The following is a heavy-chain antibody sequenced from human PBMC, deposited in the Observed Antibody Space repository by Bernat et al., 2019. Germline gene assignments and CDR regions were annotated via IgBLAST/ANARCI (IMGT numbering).Heavy chain of an antibody. J-gene: IGHJ4*02. CDR2: INSDACST. D-gene: IGHD3-16*01. CDR3: ARDSWGHHDY. V-gene: IGHV3-74*01. Sequence: EVQLVESGGGLVQPGGSLRLSCAASGFTFSSYWMHWVRQAPGKGLVGVSRINSDACSTSYADSVKGRFTSSRDNAKNTLYLQMNSLGAEDTAVYYCARDSWGHHDYWGQGPLVTVSS. CDR1: GFTFSSYW.